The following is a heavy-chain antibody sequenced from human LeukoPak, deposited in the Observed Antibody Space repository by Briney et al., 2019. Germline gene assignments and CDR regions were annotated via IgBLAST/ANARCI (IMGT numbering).Heavy chain of an antibody. V-gene: IGHV3-49*04. Sequence: GGSLRLSCTASGFTFGDYAMSWVRQAPGKGLEWVGFIRSKAYGGTTEYAASVKGRFTISRDDSKSIAYLQMNSLKTEDTAVYYCTREGYYYDSSGYYSWYFDYWGQGTLVTVSS. CDR2: IRSKAYGGTT. CDR3: TREGYYYDSSGYYSWYFDY. J-gene: IGHJ4*02. CDR1: GFTFGDYA. D-gene: IGHD3-22*01.